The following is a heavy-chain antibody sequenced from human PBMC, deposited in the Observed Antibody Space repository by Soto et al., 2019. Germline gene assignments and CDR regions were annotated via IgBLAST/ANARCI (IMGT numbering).Heavy chain of an antibody. CDR1: CGSISSSSNY. D-gene: IGHD3-3*01. CDR2: IYYSGST. J-gene: IGHJ5*02. Sequence: SETLSLTRTVSCGSISSSSNYWGWIREAPGKGLEWIGSIYYSGSTYYNPSLKSRVTISVDTSTNQFSLKLSSVTAADTAVYYCARRALFHDLCRGRKGWSVPRGQGTRVTVFS. V-gene: IGHV4-39*01. CDR3: ARRALFHDLCRGRKGWSVP.